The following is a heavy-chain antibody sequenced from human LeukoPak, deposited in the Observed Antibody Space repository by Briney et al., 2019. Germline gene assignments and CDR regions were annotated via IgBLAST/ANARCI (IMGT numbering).Heavy chain of an antibody. CDR1: GFTFRSYA. Sequence: PGGSLRLSCAASGFTFRSYAMHWVRQAPGNGLARVAVISLEGINKYYADSVKGRFTISRDNSKNTLYLQMNSLRAEDTAVYYCARFSAAEDDFDIWGQGTMVSVSS. CDR2: ISLEGINK. J-gene: IGHJ3*02. D-gene: IGHD6-13*01. CDR3: ARFSAAEDDFDI. V-gene: IGHV3-30-3*01.